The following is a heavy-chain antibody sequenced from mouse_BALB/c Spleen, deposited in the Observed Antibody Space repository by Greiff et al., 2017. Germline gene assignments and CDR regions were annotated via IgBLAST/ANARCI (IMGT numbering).Heavy chain of an antibody. CDR1: GYTFTSYW. J-gene: IGHJ1*01. V-gene: IGHV1-5*01. CDR3: TKQAGTYWYFDV. CDR2: IYPGNSDT. Sequence: VQLQQSGTVLARPGASVKMSCKASGYTFTSYWMHWVKQRPGQGLEWIGAIYPGNSDTSYNQKFKGKAKLTAVTSTSTAYMELSSLTNEDSAVYYCTKQAGTYWYFDVWGAGTTVTVSS. D-gene: IGHD4-1*01.